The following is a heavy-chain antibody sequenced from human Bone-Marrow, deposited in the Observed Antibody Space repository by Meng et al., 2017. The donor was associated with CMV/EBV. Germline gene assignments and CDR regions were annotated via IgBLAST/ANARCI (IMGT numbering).Heavy chain of an antibody. Sequence: LSSYGKQWGRQATGKGLEWVAFIRYEGSNKYYADSVKGRFTITRENSKNTLYLQMNSLRAEDTAVYYCAKDGIAVAGTIGTDWYFDLWGRGTLVTVSS. CDR2: IRYEGSNK. D-gene: IGHD6-19*01. CDR3: AKDGIAVAGTIGTDWYFDL. V-gene: IGHV3-30*02. CDR1: LSSYG. J-gene: IGHJ2*01.